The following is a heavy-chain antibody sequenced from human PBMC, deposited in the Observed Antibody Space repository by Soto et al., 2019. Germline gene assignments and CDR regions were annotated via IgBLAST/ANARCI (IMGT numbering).Heavy chain of an antibody. CDR3: ARVVQGIDY. V-gene: IGHV4-39*07. Sequence: PSETLSLTCTVSGGSISSSSYYWGWIRQPPGKGLEWIGSIYYSGSTNYNPSLKSRVTISVDTSKNQFSLKLSSVTAADTAVYYCARVVQGIDYWGQGTLVTVSS. CDR2: IYYSGST. CDR1: GGSISSSSYY. J-gene: IGHJ4*02. D-gene: IGHD3-10*01.